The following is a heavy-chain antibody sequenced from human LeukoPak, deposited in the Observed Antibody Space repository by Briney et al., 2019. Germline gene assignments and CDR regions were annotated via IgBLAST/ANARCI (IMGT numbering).Heavy chain of an antibody. V-gene: IGHV3-30*02. CDR1: GFTFSSYG. CDR2: IRYDGSNK. D-gene: IGHD1-26*01. CDR3: AKDDGNVGATTGFDY. Sequence: GGSLRLSCAASGFTFSSYGMHWVRQAPGKGLEWVAFIRYDGSNKYYADSVKGRFTISRDNSKNTLYLQMNSLRAEDTAVYYCAKDDGNVGATTGFDYWGQGTLVTVSS. J-gene: IGHJ4*02.